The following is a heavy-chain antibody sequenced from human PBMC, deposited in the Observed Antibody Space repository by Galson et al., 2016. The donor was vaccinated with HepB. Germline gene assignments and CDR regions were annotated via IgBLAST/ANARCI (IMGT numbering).Heavy chain of an antibody. D-gene: IGHD6-19*01. CDR1: GFTFSNYA. Sequence: SLRLSCAASGFTFSNYAMRWVRQAPGKGLEWVSSISAGGENTYYADSVKGRFTISRDNSKNTLYLQMNSLRAEDTAVHYCAKETGIAVAGDWGQGTLVTVS. J-gene: IGHJ4*02. CDR3: AKETGIAVAGD. V-gene: IGHV3-23*01. CDR2: ISAGGENT.